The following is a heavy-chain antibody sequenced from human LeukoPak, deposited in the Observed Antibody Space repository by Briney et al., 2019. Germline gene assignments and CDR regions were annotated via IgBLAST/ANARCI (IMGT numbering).Heavy chain of an antibody. J-gene: IGHJ6*03. D-gene: IGHD1-1*01. Sequence: GSSVNVSCKASGYTFTSYDINGVRQATGQGLEWMGWMNPNNGNTGYAQKFQGRVTITRNTSISTAYMELSSLRSEDTAVYYCARTRLERRGYYYSYSMDVWGQGTTVTVSS. CDR2: MNPNNGNT. CDR3: ARTRLERRGYYYSYSMDV. V-gene: IGHV1-8*03. CDR1: GYTFTSYD.